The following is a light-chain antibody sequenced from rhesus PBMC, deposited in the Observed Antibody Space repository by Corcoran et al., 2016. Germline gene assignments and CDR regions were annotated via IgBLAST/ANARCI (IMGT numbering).Light chain of an antibody. J-gene: IGKJ4*01. Sequence: DIQMTQSPSSLSTSVGDRVTITCRASQGITNWLAWYQQKPGKAPKHLIYRASNLETRVPSRFCGSGSGIDFTLTNSSMQPEVIATSYCQPQDKSPRTFGGGTKVEIK. V-gene: IGKV1-69*01. CDR2: RAS. CDR1: QGITNW. CDR3: QPQDKSPRT.